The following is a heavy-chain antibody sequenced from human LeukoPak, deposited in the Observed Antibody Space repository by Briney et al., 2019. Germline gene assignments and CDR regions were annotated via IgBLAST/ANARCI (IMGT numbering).Heavy chain of an antibody. CDR2: IYYSGST. D-gene: IGHD2-21*01. Sequence: PSETLSLTCTVSGGSVSSGSYYWSWIRQPPGKGLEWIGYIYYSGSTNYNPSLKSRVTISVDTSKNQFSLKLSSVTAADTAVYYCARGGGLLRYWGQGTLVTVSS. J-gene: IGHJ4*02. V-gene: IGHV4-61*01. CDR1: GGSVSSGSYY. CDR3: ARGGGLLRY.